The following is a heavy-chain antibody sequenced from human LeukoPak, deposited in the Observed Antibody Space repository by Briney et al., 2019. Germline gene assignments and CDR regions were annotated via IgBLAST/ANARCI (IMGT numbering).Heavy chain of an antibody. CDR3: ASSSYSSGWLSPH. Sequence: GGSLRLSCAASGFTFSSYWMHWVRQAPGKGLVWVSRINSDGSSTSYGDSVKGRFTISRDNAKNTLYLQMNSLRAEDTAVYYCASSSYSSGWLSPHWGQGTLVTVSS. CDR1: GFTFSSYW. J-gene: IGHJ4*02. CDR2: INSDGSST. V-gene: IGHV3-74*01. D-gene: IGHD6-19*01.